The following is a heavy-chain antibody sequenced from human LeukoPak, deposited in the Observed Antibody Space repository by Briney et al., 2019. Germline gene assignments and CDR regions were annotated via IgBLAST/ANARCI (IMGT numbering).Heavy chain of an antibody. Sequence: SETLSLTCAVSGGSISSSNWWSWVRPPPGKGLEWIGEIYHSGSTNYNPSLKSRVTISVDKSKNQFSLKLSSVTAADTAVYYCARYDILTVPLGGAFDIWGQGTMVTVSS. J-gene: IGHJ3*02. D-gene: IGHD3-9*01. V-gene: IGHV4-4*02. CDR2: IYHSGST. CDR3: ARYDILTVPLGGAFDI. CDR1: GGSISSSNW.